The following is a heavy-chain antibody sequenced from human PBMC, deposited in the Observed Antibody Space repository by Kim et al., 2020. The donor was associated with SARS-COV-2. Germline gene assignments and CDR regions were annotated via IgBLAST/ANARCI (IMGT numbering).Heavy chain of an antibody. D-gene: IGHD2-2*01. V-gene: IGHV4-34*01. Sequence: SRVTISVDTSKNQFSLKLSSVTAADTAVYYCARSIVVVASYYYYYYGMDVWGQGTTVTVSS. CDR3: ARSIVVVASYYYYYYGMDV. J-gene: IGHJ6*02.